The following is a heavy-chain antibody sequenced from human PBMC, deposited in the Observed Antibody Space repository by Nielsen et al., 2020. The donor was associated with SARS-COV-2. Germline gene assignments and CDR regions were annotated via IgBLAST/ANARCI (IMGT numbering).Heavy chain of an antibody. CDR2: IYHSGNT. CDR1: GDSISSRNW. CDR3: ARLLTNTGNYFRFDP. J-gene: IGHJ5*02. Sequence: SETLSLTCAVSGDSISSRNWWSWVRQPPGKGLEWIGEIYHSGNTNYNPSLKSRVTISVDKSKNQFSLRLISVTAADTAVYYCARLLTNTGNYFRFDPWGQGTLVTVSS. V-gene: IGHV4-4*02. D-gene: IGHD1-26*01.